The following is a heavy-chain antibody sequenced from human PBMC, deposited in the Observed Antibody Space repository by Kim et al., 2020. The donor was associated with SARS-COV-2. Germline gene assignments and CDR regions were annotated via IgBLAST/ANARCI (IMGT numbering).Heavy chain of an antibody. J-gene: IGHJ4*02. Sequence: GGSLRLSCAASGFTFDDYAMHWVRQAPGKGLEWVSGISWNSGSIGYADSVKGPFTISRENAKTSLYLQMHSLRAEDTALYYCAKDINVVWGQGTLVTVSS. V-gene: IGHV3-9*01. CDR3: AKDINVV. CDR1: GFTFDDYA. CDR2: ISWNSGSI.